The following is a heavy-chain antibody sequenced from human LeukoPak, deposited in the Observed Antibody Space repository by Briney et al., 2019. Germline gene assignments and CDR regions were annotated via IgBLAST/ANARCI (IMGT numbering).Heavy chain of an antibody. J-gene: IGHJ4*02. CDR1: GGSISSGGYY. CDR2: IYYSGST. Sequence: SQTLSLTCTVSGGSISSGGYYWSWIRQPPGTGLEWIGYIYYSGSTNYNPSLKSRVTISVDTSKNQFSLKLSSVTAADTAVYYCARDGYNSIVDYWGQGTLVTVSS. CDR3: ARDGYNSIVDY. D-gene: IGHD5-24*01. V-gene: IGHV4-61*08.